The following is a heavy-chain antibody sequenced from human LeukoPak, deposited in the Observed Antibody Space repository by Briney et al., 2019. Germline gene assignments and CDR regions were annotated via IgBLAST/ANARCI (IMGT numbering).Heavy chain of an antibody. J-gene: IGHJ6*03. CDR3: ARGYDSGGYYSSDYYYNYMDV. Sequence: GASVKVSCKASGGTFSSYAISWVRQAPGQGLEWMGGIIPIFATANYAQKFQGRVTITADEYTSTAYMELSSLRSEDTAVYYCARGYDSGGYYSSDYYYNYMDVWGTGTTVTVS. V-gene: IGHV1-69*13. D-gene: IGHD3-22*01. CDR2: IIPIFATA. CDR1: GGTFSSYA.